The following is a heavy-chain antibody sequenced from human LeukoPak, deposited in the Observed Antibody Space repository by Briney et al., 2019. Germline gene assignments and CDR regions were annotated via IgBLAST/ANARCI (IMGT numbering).Heavy chain of an antibody. CDR3: ARVAYGSSCFDH. CDR2: IYYGGST. J-gene: IGHJ4*02. D-gene: IGHD6-13*01. V-gene: IGHV4-39*01. Sequence: SPSETLSLTCPVSGGSLSSSSYYRGWIRQPPGKGLEWLGSIYYGGSTYYNPSLKSRVTISVDTSNKKLSLKLSSVTAADTAVYYCARVAYGSSCFDHWGQGTLVTVSS. CDR1: GGSLSSSSYY.